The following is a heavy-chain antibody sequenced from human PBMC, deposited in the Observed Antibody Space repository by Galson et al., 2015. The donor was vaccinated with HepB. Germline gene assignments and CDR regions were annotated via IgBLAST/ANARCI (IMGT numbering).Heavy chain of an antibody. CDR2: IWYDGSNK. Sequence: SLRLSCAASGFTFSSYGMHWVRQAPGKGLEWVAVIWYDGSNKYYADSVKGRFTISRDNSKNTLYLQMNSLRVEDTAVYYCARPNDYGGEHDAFDIWGQGTMVTVSS. V-gene: IGHV3-33*01. D-gene: IGHD4-23*01. CDR1: GFTFSSYG. CDR3: ARPNDYGGEHDAFDI. J-gene: IGHJ3*02.